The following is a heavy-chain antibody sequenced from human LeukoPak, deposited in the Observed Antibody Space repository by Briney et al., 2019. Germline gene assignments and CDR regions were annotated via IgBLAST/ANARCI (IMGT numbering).Heavy chain of an antibody. V-gene: IGHV3-21*06. D-gene: IGHD1-26*01. CDR1: EFTFSRYG. CDR2: ISWSSTYI. CDR3: ASGSYSFDF. Sequence: PGGSLRLSCAASEFTFSRYGMNWVRQPPGKGLEWVSSISWSSTYIYYAESVKGRFTISRDNAKNSLFLQMSTLRAEDTAVYYCASGSYSFDFWGQGALVTVSS. J-gene: IGHJ4*02.